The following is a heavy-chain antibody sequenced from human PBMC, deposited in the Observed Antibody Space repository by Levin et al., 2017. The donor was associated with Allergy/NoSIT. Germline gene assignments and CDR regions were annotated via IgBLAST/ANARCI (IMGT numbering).Heavy chain of an antibody. D-gene: IGHD3-16*01. CDR3: ARQDYVWGRPWYFDL. V-gene: IGHV5-51*01. Sequence: GESLKISCKGSGYSFTSYWIGWVRQMPGKGLEWMGIIYPGDSDTRYSPSFQGQVTISADKSISTAYLQWSSLKASDTAMYYCARQDYVWGRPWYFDLWGRGTLVTVSS. CDR2: IYPGDSDT. J-gene: IGHJ2*01. CDR1: GYSFTSYW.